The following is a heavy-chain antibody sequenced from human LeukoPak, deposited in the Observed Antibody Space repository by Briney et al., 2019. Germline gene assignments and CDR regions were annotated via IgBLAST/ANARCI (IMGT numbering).Heavy chain of an antibody. CDR1: GGSFSGYY. D-gene: IGHD4-17*01. Sequence: SETLSLPCAVYGGSFSGYYWSWIRQPPGKGLEWVGEINHSGSTNYNPSLKSRVTISVDTSKNQFSLRLSSVTAADTAVYYCARGRMTTVTTAYYFDYWGQGTLVTVSS. CDR3: ARGRMTTVTTAYYFDY. J-gene: IGHJ4*02. V-gene: IGHV4-34*01. CDR2: INHSGST.